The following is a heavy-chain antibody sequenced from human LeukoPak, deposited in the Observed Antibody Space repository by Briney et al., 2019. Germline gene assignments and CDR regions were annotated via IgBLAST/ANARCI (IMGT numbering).Heavy chain of an antibody. D-gene: IGHD3-22*01. CDR1: GFTFDDYA. Sequence: GGSLRLSCAASGFTFDDYAMHWVRQAPGKGLEWVSLISGDGGRTYYADSVKGRFIISRDNSKNSLYLQMNSLRTEDTALYYCAKSGDIDSSGYFHFDYWGQGTLVTVSS. CDR3: AKSGDIDSSGYFHFDY. V-gene: IGHV3-43*02. CDR2: ISGDGGRT. J-gene: IGHJ4*02.